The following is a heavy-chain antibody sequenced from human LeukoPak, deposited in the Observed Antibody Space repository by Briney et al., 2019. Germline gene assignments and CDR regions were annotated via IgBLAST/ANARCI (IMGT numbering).Heavy chain of an antibody. CDR2: INPNSGGT. V-gene: IGHV1-2*02. Sequence: ASVKVSCKASGYTFTSYYMHWVRQAPGQGLEWMGWINPNSGGTNYAQKFQGRVTMTRDTSISTAYMELSRLRSDDTAVYYCARALQVGAPENFDYWGQGTLVTVSS. D-gene: IGHD1-26*01. CDR3: ARALQVGAPENFDY. J-gene: IGHJ4*02. CDR1: GYTFTSYY.